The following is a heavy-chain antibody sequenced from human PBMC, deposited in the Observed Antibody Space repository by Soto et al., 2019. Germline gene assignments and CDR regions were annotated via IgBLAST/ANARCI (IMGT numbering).Heavy chain of an antibody. CDR3: ARSAYTAMVINQFYY. CDR1: GGTFSSYA. D-gene: IGHD5-18*01. J-gene: IGHJ4*02. Sequence: SVKVSFKASGGTFSSYAISWVRQAPGQGREWMGGIIPIFGTADYAQKFQGRVTITADKSTSTAYMELSSLRSEDTAVYYCARSAYTAMVINQFYYCAQGTLVPVSS. V-gene: IGHV1-69*06. CDR2: IIPIFGTA.